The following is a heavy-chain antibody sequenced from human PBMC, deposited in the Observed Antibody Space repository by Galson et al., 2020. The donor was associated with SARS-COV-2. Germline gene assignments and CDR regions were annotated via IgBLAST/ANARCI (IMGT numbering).Heavy chain of an antibody. Sequence: SGPTLVKPTQTLTLTCTVSGFSLSTNGVGVGWIRQPPGKALEWLAVIYWDDDKRYSPSLKNRLTITKDTSKNQVVLTMTNMDPVDTATYYCALSMVRGVIEFYYGMDVWGQGTTVTVSS. CDR2: IYWDDDK. D-gene: IGHD3-10*01. CDR1: GFSLSTNGVG. J-gene: IGHJ6*02. CDR3: ALSMVRGVIEFYYGMDV. V-gene: IGHV2-5*02.